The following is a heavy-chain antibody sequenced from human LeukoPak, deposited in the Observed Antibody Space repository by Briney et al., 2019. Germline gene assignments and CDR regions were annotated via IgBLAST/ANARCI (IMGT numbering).Heavy chain of an antibody. CDR1: GFTFSDYY. Sequence: GGSLRLSCAASGFTFSDYYMSWIRQAPGKGLEWVSYISSSGSTIYYADSVKGRFTISRDNAKNSLFLQMDSLRAEDTAVYYCAKALSRSRSIAVAGYACGFDYWGQGTLVTVSS. V-gene: IGHV3-11*01. J-gene: IGHJ4*02. D-gene: IGHD6-19*01. CDR2: ISSSGSTI. CDR3: AKALSRSRSIAVAGYACGFDY.